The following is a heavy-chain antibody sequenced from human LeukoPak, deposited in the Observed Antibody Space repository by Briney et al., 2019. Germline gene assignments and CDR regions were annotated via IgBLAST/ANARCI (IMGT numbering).Heavy chain of an antibody. V-gene: IGHV1-2*02. J-gene: IGHJ3*02. D-gene: IGHD1-14*01. CDR1: GYTFTHFY. CDR2: IDPNNGDT. CDR3: AANVETGRGDFDI. Sequence: ASLTVSCKASGYTFTHFYIHWVRQAPAQGLDWLGWIDPNNGDTDYAQKFQGRVTMTTDTSMDTAYMQVTGLRYDDTAVYYCAANVETGRGDFDIWGQGTLVTVSS.